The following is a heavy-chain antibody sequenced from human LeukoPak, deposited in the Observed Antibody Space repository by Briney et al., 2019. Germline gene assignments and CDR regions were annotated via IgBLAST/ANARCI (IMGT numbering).Heavy chain of an antibody. CDR3: AKVSYCGGDCYPAHNWCDP. J-gene: IGHJ5*02. Sequence: GGSLRHSCAASGFTFSSYAMSWVRQAPGKGPEWVSAISGSGGSTYYADSVKGRFTISRDNSKNTLYLQMNSLRAEDTAVYYCAKVSYCGGDCYPAHNWCDPWGQGTLVTVSS. CDR2: ISGSGGST. CDR1: GFTFSSYA. V-gene: IGHV3-23*01. D-gene: IGHD2-21*02.